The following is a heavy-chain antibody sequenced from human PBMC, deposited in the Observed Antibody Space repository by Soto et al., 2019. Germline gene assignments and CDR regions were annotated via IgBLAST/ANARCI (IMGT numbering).Heavy chain of an antibody. V-gene: IGHV3-11*01. CDR1: GFTFSDYY. Sequence: GGSLRLSCAASGFTFSDYYMSWIRQAPGKGLEWVSYIGGSGNTIYHADSVKGRFTISRDNAKNSLYLQMNSLRVEDTAVYYCAAYSRGDSPHWGQGTLVTVS. CDR3: AAYSRGDSPH. CDR2: IGGSGNTI. J-gene: IGHJ4*02. D-gene: IGHD2-21*01.